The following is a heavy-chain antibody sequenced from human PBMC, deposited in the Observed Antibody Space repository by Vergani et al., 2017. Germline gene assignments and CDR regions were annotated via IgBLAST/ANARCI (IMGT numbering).Heavy chain of an antibody. V-gene: IGHV1-69*01. CDR1: GGTFSSYA. Sequence: QVQLVQSGAEVTKPGSSVKVSCKASGGTFSSYAISWVRQAPGQGLEWMGGIIPIFGTANYAQKFQGRVTITADESTSTAYMELSSLRSEDTAVYYCARKSLTGSSPTYYYYGMDVWGQGTTVTVSS. CDR3: ARKSLTGSSPTYYYYGMDV. J-gene: IGHJ6*02. D-gene: IGHD3-10*01. CDR2: IIPIFGTA.